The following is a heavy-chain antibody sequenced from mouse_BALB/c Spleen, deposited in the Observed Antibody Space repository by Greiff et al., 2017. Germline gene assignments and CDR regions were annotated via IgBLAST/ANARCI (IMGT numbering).Heavy chain of an antibody. CDR2: IDPENGDT. CDR1: GFNIKDYY. CDR3: KTGGGNDGFAY. J-gene: IGHJ3*01. V-gene: IGHV14-4*02. D-gene: IGHD2-2*01. Sequence: VQLQQSGAELVRSGASVKLSCTASGFNIKDYYMHWVKQRPEQGLEWIGWIDPENGDTEYAPKFQGKATMTADTSSNTAYLKLSSLTSEDTAFYCYKTGGGNDGFAYWGQGTRVTVSA.